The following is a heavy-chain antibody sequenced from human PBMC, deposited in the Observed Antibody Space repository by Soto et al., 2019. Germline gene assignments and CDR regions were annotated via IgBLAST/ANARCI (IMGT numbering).Heavy chain of an antibody. CDR3: ARHEQYYYYFYGMDV. V-gene: IGHV5-51*01. Sequence: GESLKISCKTSGYSFTTYWLAWVRQMPGKGLEWVGAINPGDSDTRYSPSFQGQVTISADRSTGTAYLQWSSLQASDTAMYFCARHEQYYYYFYGMDVWGQGTTVTVSS. CDR1: GYSFTTYW. CDR2: INPGDSDT. J-gene: IGHJ6*02.